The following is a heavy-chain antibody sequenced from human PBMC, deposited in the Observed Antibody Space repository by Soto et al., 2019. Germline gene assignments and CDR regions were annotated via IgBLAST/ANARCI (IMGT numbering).Heavy chain of an antibody. CDR3: ARVPLRGYSGYDYWYFDL. CDR2: ISAYNGNT. V-gene: IGHV1-18*01. D-gene: IGHD5-12*01. CDR1: GYTFTSYG. Sequence: QVQLVQSGAEVKKPGASVKVSCKASGYTFTSYGISWVRQAPGQGLEWMGWISAYNGNTNYAQTLQGRVTMTTDTSTSTAYMELRSLRSDDPAVYYCARVPLRGYSGYDYWYFDLWGRGTLVTVSS. J-gene: IGHJ2*01.